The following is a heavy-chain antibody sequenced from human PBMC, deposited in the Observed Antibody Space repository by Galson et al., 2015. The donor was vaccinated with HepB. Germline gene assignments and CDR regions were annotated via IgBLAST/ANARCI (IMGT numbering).Heavy chain of an antibody. J-gene: IGHJ3*02. CDR3: AKRYCSSTSCDAFDI. Sequence: SLRLSCAASGFTFSSNPMTWVRQAPGMGLEWVPGISASGGSIYYADSVKGRFTISRDNFKNTLYLQMNSLRAEDTALYYCAKRYCSSTSCDAFDIWGQGTMVTVSS. D-gene: IGHD2-2*01. CDR1: GFTFSSNP. CDR2: ISASGGSI. V-gene: IGHV3-23*01.